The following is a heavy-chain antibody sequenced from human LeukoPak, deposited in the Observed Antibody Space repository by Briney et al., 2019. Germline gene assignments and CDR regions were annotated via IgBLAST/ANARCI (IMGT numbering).Heavy chain of an antibody. CDR3: TRRGRAVAVDLSFDY. CDR1: GFTFSGSA. D-gene: IGHD6-13*01. CDR2: IRSKANSYAT. Sequence: WGSLRLSCAASGFTFSGSAMHWVRQASGKGLEWVGRIRSKANSYATAYAASVKGRFTIFRDDSKNTAYLQMDMLKAEDTAVYYATRRGRAVAVDLSFDYWGQATLVTVSS. V-gene: IGHV3-73*01. J-gene: IGHJ4*01.